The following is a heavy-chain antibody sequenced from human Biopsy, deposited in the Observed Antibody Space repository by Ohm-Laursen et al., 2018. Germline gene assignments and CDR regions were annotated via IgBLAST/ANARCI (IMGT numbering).Heavy chain of an antibody. V-gene: IGHV2-70*16. J-gene: IGHJ6*02. CDR3: ARIPILIVPAALVYRHRRHLQGLDV. CDR2: IDWDDAK. Sequence: PTQTLTLTGTLSGFSVNTRGMSVTWIRQAPGKALEWLARIDWDDAKFYRESLKTRLAISKDTSENHVVLTLSDVDPVDTATYYCARIPILIVPAALVYRHRRHLQGLDVWGQGTTVIVSS. D-gene: IGHD2-2*01. CDR1: GFSVNTRGMS.